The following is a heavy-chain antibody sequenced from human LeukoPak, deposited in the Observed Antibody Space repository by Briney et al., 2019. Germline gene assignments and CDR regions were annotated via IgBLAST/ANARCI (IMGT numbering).Heavy chain of an antibody. J-gene: IGHJ5*02. D-gene: IGHD3-9*01. V-gene: IGHV3-66*02. CDR1: GFTVISNN. CDR3: ARGGPVPLVIPA. Sequence: GWALRLSCAASGFTVISNNLRWVRNAPGKGLDRFSVIYSGGSTYYADSMKGRFTISRDNSNNTLYLQMNSLRAEDTAVYYCARGGPVPLVIPAWGQGTLVTVSS. CDR2: IYSGGST.